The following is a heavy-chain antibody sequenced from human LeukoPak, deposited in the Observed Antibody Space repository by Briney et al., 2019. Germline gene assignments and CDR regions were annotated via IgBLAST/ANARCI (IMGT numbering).Heavy chain of an antibody. CDR3: ARDGRVAGPYHYYMDV. J-gene: IGHJ6*03. CDR2: ISSSGSTI. V-gene: IGHV3-11*01. D-gene: IGHD6-19*01. Sequence: GGSLRLSCAASGFTFSDYYMSWIRQAPGKGLEWVSYISSSGSTIYYADSVKGRFTISRDNAKNSLYLQMNSLRAEDTAVYYCARDGRVAGPYHYYMDVWGKGTTVTVSS. CDR1: GFTFSDYY.